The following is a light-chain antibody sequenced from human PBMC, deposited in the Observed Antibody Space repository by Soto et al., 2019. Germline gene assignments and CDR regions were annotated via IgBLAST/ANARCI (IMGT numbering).Light chain of an antibody. CDR1: QSVSRY. Sequence: EIVLKQSPATLSLSPGERATLSRRASQSVSRYLVWYQQKHGQAPRLLIYDASNRATGIPDRFSGSGSGTNFTLSLNSLQPEDFATYYCQQGYSNPWTFGQGTKVDNK. CDR2: DAS. CDR3: QQGYSNPWT. V-gene: IGKV3-11*01. J-gene: IGKJ1*01.